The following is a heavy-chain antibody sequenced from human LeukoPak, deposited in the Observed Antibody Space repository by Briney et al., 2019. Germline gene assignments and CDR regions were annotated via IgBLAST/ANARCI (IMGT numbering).Heavy chain of an antibody. Sequence: SETLSLTCAVYGGSFSGYHWSWIRQPPGKGLEWIGEINHSGSTNYNPSLNSRVTISVDTSKNQFSLRLSSVTAADTAVYYCARHPDYYDSSGSNWFDPWGQGTLVTVSS. CDR1: GGSFSGYH. V-gene: IGHV4-34*01. CDR2: INHSGST. J-gene: IGHJ5*02. D-gene: IGHD3-22*01. CDR3: ARHPDYYDSSGSNWFDP.